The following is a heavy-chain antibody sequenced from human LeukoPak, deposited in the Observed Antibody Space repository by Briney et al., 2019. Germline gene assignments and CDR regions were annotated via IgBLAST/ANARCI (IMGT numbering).Heavy chain of an antibody. Sequence: GGSLRLSCAASGFTFSTYWMSWVRQAPGKGLEWVANIKQDGSEKYYVDSVEGRFTISRDNARNSLYLQMNSLRAEDTAMYFCVRDVGAVRGEVYFDYWGQGTLVTVSS. J-gene: IGHJ4*02. V-gene: IGHV3-7*01. CDR3: VRDVGAVRGEVYFDY. CDR1: GFTFSTYW. CDR2: IKQDGSEK. D-gene: IGHD3-10*01.